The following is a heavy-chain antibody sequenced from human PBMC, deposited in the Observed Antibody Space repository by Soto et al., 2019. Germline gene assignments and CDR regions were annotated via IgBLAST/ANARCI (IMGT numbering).Heavy chain of an antibody. Sequence: QVQLQESGPGLMQPSQTLSLTCTVSGGSICSGGYWWSWIRQHPGRGLEWIGFVSYTGNTQYNPAFKSRVDISVDTSTKHFSLKLSCVTAAHMAVYYCARGTLVWGQGTLVTVSS. D-gene: IGHD2-2*01. CDR3: ARGTLV. J-gene: IGHJ4*02. CDR1: GGSICSGGYW. V-gene: IGHV4-31*03. CDR2: VSYTGNT.